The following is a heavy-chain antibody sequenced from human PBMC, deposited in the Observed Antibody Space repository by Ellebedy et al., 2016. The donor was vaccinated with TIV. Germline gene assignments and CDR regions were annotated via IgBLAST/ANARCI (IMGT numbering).Heavy chain of an antibody. CDR3: ASLRYFDWLLDY. Sequence: SETLSLTCTVSGGSISSYYWSWIRQPPGKGLEWIGYIYYSGSTNYNPSLKSRVTISVDTSKNQFSLKLSSVTAADTAVYYCASLRYFDWLLDYWGQGTLVTVSS. CDR2: IYYSGST. V-gene: IGHV4-59*01. J-gene: IGHJ4*02. D-gene: IGHD3-9*01. CDR1: GGSISSYY.